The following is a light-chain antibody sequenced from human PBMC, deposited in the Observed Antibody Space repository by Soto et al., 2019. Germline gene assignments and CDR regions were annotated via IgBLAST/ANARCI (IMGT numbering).Light chain of an antibody. CDR2: EVS. CDR3: CSYAGSNYV. Sequence: QSALTQPASVSGSPGQSITISCTGTSSDVGNYNLVSWYQHHPGKAPKLMIYEVSKRPSGVSNRFSGSKSGDTASLTTSGLQAEDEADYYCCSYAGSNYVFGTGTKVTVL. J-gene: IGLJ1*01. CDR1: SSDVGNYNL. V-gene: IGLV2-23*02.